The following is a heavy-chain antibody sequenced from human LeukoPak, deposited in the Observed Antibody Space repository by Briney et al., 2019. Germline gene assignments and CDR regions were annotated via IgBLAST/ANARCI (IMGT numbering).Heavy chain of an antibody. CDR1: GFIFSTYT. D-gene: IGHD3-10*01. CDR3: AKGTERYREVSSFDY. Sequence: GGSLRLSCAASGFIFSTYTMNWVRQAPGEGLEWVSAISGGGGGTYYADFVKGRFAISRDNSKNTLYLQMNSLRAEDTAAYYCAKGTERYREVSSFDYWGQGTLVAVSS. J-gene: IGHJ4*02. V-gene: IGHV3-23*01. CDR2: ISGGGGGT.